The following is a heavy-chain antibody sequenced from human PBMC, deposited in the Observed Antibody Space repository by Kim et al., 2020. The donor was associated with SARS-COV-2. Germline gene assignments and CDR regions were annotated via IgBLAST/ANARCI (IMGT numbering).Heavy chain of an antibody. V-gene: IGHV3-21*01. J-gene: IGHJ6*02. CDR3: ARDLGSDNWGGYYYYGMDV. CDR2: ISSSSSYI. CDR1: GFTFSSYS. D-gene: IGHD7-27*01. Sequence: WGSLRLSCAASGFTFSSYSMNWVRQAPEKGLEWVSSISSSSSYIYYADSVKGRFTISRDNAKNSLYLQMNSLRAEDTAVYYCARDLGSDNWGGYYYYGMDVWGQGTTVTVSS.